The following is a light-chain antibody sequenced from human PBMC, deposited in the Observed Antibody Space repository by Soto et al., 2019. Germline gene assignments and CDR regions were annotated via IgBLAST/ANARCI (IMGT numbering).Light chain of an antibody. Sequence: EIMLTQSPATLSLSSGARATLSCRASETIRGLLAWYQQRPGQPPRLLIYDTSNRATGIPARFSGSGSGTDFTLTISRLEPEDFAVYYCQQYGSSPPITFGQGTRLETK. J-gene: IGKJ5*01. CDR1: ETIRGL. V-gene: IGKV3-20*01. CDR2: DTS. CDR3: QQYGSSPPIT.